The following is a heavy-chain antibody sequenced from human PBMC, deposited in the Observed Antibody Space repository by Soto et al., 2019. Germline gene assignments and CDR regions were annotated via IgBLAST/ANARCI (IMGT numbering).Heavy chain of an antibody. CDR2: ISPYSGYT. J-gene: IGHJ4*02. Sequence: ASVKVSCKGFGYSFMKYGINWVRQAPGQGLEWVGWISPYSGYTHSAQKFHGRLTLTTDTAASTAYMELRILRSADTALYYCAREASVLIPAAQRSRFDSWGQGTLVTVSS. CDR3: AREASVLIPAAQRSRFDS. CDR1: GYSFMKYG. V-gene: IGHV1-18*01. D-gene: IGHD2-2*01.